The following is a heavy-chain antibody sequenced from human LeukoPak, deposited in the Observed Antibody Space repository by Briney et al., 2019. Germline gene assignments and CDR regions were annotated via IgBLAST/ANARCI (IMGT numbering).Heavy chain of an antibody. CDR3: ARAPREHSYGYYYYGMDV. J-gene: IGHJ6*04. D-gene: IGHD5-18*01. CDR2: ISYDGSNK. CDR1: GFTFSSYA. V-gene: IGHV3-30*04. Sequence: GGSLRLSCAASGFTFSSYAMHWVRQAPGKGLEWVAVISYDGSNKYYADSVKGRFTISRDNSKNTLYLQMNSLRAEDTAVYYCARAPREHSYGYYYYGMDVWGKGTTVTVSS.